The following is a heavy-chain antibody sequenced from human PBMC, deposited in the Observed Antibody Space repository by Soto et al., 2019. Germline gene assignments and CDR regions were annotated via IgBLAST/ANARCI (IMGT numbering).Heavy chain of an antibody. Sequence: GGSLILSCAASGFTFSSYAMSWVRQAPGKGLEWVSAISGSGGSTYYADSVKGRFTISRDNSKNTLYLQMDSLRAEDTAVYYCARPGRAYDYWGQGTLVTVSS. D-gene: IGHD3-16*01. J-gene: IGHJ4*02. CDR1: GFTFSSYA. CDR2: ISGSGGST. CDR3: ARPGRAYDY. V-gene: IGHV3-23*01.